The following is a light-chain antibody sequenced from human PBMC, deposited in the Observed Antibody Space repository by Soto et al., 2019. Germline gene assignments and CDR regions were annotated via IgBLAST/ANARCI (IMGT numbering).Light chain of an antibody. V-gene: IGLV2-8*01. J-gene: IGLJ1*01. CDR1: SSDVGYYDY. CDR3: SSYAGSNNFV. CDR2: EVT. Sequence: QSALTQPPSASGFPGQSATISCTGTSSDVGYYDYVSWYQQHPGKAPKLAIYEVTKRPSGVPDRVSASKSGNTASLTVSGLRAEDEADYYCSSYAGSNNFVFGSGTKVTVL.